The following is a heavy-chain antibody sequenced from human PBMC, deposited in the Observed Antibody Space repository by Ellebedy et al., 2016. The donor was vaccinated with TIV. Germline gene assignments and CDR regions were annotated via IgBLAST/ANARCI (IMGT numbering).Heavy chain of an antibody. Sequence: GGSLRLSCEVSGFTISGYYMHWVRQVPGKGLVWLARINTDGSSTSYADSVEGRFTISRDNAKKTLYLEMSGLRSNDTAVYYCARESVRYFDWAYWGQGTLVAV. CDR1: GFTISGYY. J-gene: IGHJ4*02. CDR2: INTDGSST. CDR3: ARESVRYFDWAY. D-gene: IGHD3-9*01. V-gene: IGHV3-74*01.